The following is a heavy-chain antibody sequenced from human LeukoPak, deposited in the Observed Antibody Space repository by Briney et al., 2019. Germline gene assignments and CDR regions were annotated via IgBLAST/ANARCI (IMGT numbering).Heavy chain of an antibody. CDR3: AKSNGYGLVDI. CDR1: GYSISSGYY. D-gene: IGHD3-10*01. Sequence: SETLSLTCTVSGYSISSGYYWGWVRQPPGKGLEWIGNIFYSGSTYYSPSLKSRVTISLDTSRNQFSLKLNSVTAADTAVYYCAKSNGYGLVDIWGQGTMVTVSS. V-gene: IGHV4-38-2*02. J-gene: IGHJ3*02. CDR2: IFYSGST.